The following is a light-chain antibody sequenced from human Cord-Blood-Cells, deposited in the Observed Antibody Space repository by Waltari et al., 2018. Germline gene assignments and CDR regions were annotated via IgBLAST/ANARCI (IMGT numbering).Light chain of an antibody. Sequence: IAFTQSPGTLSLSPAKRATLSGSASQSVRSSYLAWYQQKPRQAPRLLIYGESSRATGTPDRVMGSGSVTDFTLSSSRLEPEDFAVYYCQQYGSSPVTFGTGTKVYIK. J-gene: IGKJ3*01. CDR1: QSVRSSY. V-gene: IGKV3-20*01. CDR3: QQYGSSPVT. CDR2: GES.